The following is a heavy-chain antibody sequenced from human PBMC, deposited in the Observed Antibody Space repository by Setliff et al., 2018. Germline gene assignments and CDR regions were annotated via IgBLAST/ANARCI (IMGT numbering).Heavy chain of an antibody. CDR2: IYSGDRNT. J-gene: IGHJ4*02. Sequence: GGSLSLSCAASGLTFSTYAMSWVRQAPGKGLEWVSTIYSGDRNTFYTDSVKGRFTIFRDGSKNTLFLQMTSLRAEDTAVYYCAKPQVELRWGFESWGQGTPVTVYS. CDR1: GLTFSTYA. V-gene: IGHV3-23*03. D-gene: IGHD1-7*01. CDR3: AKPQVELRWGFES.